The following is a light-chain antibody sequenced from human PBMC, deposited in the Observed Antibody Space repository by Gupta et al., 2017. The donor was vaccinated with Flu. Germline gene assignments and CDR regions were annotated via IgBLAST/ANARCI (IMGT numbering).Light chain of an antibody. CDR3: SSYAGSNKVV. CDR1: SSDVGAYNY. CDR2: EVS. Sequence: SVTISCTGTSSDVGAYNYVSWYQQHPGKAPNLMIYEVSKRPSGVPDRFSGSKSGNTASLTVSGLQAEDEADYYGSSYAGSNKVVFGGGTKLTVL. J-gene: IGLJ2*01. V-gene: IGLV2-8*01.